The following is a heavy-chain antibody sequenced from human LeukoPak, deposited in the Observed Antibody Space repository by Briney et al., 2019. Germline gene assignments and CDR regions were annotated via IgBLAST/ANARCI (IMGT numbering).Heavy chain of an antibody. D-gene: IGHD2-2*02. CDR2: ISAYNGNT. Sequence: ASVKVSCKASGYTFTSYGISWVRQAPGQGLEWMGWISAYNGNTNYAQKLQGRVTMTTDTSTSTAYMELRSLRSDDTAVYYCARANIGYCSSTSCYSAYYYGMDVWGQGTTVTVSS. CDR1: GYTFTSYG. J-gene: IGHJ6*02. CDR3: ARANIGYCSSTSCYSAYYYGMDV. V-gene: IGHV1-18*01.